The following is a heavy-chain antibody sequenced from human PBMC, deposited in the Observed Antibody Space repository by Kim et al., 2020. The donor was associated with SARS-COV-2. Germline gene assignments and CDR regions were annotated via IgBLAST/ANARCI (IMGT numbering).Heavy chain of an antibody. D-gene: IGHD6-19*01. Sequence: ASVKVSCKVSGSTLSALSMHWVRQAPGKGLEWMGSFDPEDGETIYAQKFQGRVTMTEDTSTDTAYMDLYSLTSEDTAVYYCASSQWLIPYDYWGQGTLVT. V-gene: IGHV1-24*01. CDR3: ASSQWLIPYDY. CDR1: GSTLSALS. J-gene: IGHJ4*02. CDR2: FDPEDGET.